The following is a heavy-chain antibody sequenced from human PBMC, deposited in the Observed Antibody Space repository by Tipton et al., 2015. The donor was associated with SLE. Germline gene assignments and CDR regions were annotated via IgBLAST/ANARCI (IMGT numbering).Heavy chain of an antibody. V-gene: IGHV4-39*07. CDR3: ARGSGSPDV. CDR1: GGSISSSSYY. J-gene: IGHJ6*02. CDR2: IYYSGST. Sequence: GSLRLSCTVSGGSISSSSYYWGWIRQPPGKGLEWIGSIYYSGSTYYNPSLKSRVTISVDTSKNQFSLKLSSVTAADTAVYYCARGSGSPDVWGQGTTVTVSS. D-gene: IGHD3-3*01.